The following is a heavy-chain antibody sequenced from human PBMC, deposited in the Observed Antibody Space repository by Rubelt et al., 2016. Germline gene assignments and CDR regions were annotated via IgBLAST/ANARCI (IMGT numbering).Heavy chain of an antibody. Sequence: QVQLVESGGGVVQPGGSLRLSCAASGFTFSSYGMSWVRQAPGKGLEWLEIISYDGSNEYYTESVKGRVTISREDSKNTLYLQMNSLRAEDTAVYYCARTYRSTWYYFDYWGQGTLVTVSS. D-gene: IGHD6-13*01. J-gene: IGHJ4*02. CDR2: ISYDGSNE. CDR3: ARTYRSTWYYFDY. CDR1: GFTFSSYG. V-gene: IGHV3-30*19.